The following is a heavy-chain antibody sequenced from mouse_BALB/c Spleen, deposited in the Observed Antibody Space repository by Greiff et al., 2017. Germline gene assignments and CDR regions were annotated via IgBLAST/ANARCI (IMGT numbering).Heavy chain of an antibody. V-gene: IGHV1-4*01. CDR3: AREGFDGNYGFAY. J-gene: IGHJ3*01. CDR2: INPSSGYT. D-gene: IGHD2-1*01. Sequence: VKVVESGAELARPGASVKMSCKASGYTFTSYTMHWVKQRPGQGLEWIGYINPSSGYTNYNQKFKDKATLTADKSSSTAYMQLSSLTSEDSAVYYCAREGFDGNYGFAYWGQGTLVTVSA. CDR1: GYTFTSYT.